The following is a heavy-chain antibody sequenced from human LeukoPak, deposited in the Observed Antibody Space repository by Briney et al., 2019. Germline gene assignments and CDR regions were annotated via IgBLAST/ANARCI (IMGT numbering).Heavy chain of an antibody. CDR3: ARDFYDYYDSSGYYFDAFDI. V-gene: IGHV3-21*01. Sequence: GGSLRLSCAASGFTFSSYSMNWVRQAPGKGLEWVSSISSSSSYIYYADSVKGRFTISRDNAKNSLYLQMNSLRAEDTAVYYCARDFYDYYDSSGYYFDAFDIWGQGTMVTVSS. J-gene: IGHJ3*02. D-gene: IGHD3-22*01. CDR2: ISSSSSYI. CDR1: GFTFSSYS.